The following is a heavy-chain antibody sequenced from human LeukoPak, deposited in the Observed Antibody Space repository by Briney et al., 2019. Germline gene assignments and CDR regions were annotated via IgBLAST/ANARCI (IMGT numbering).Heavy chain of an antibody. CDR3: AKGYMVRGVHTYYFDY. J-gene: IGHJ4*02. Sequence: GGSLRLSCAASGFTFSTYAIHWVRQAPGKGLEWVAVISYDGSNKYYADSVKGRFTISRDNSKNTLYLQMNSLRAEDTAVYYCAKGYMVRGVHTYYFDYWGQGTLVTVSS. CDR2: ISYDGSNK. V-gene: IGHV3-30*04. D-gene: IGHD3-10*01. CDR1: GFTFSTYA.